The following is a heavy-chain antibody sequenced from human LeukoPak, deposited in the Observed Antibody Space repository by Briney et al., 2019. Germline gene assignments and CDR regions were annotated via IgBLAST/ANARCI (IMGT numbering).Heavy chain of an antibody. CDR3: ARYSGSYYALNFDY. Sequence: GASVKVSCKASGYTYTSYGISWVRQAPGQGLEWMGWISAYNGNTNYAQKLQGRVTMTTDTSTSAAYMELRSLRSDDTAVYYCARYSGSYYALNFDYWGQGTLVTVSS. CDR2: ISAYNGNT. D-gene: IGHD1-26*01. V-gene: IGHV1-18*01. J-gene: IGHJ4*02. CDR1: GYTYTSYG.